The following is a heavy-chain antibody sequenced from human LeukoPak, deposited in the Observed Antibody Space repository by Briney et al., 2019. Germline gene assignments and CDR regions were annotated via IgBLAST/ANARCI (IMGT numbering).Heavy chain of an antibody. D-gene: IGHD3-10*01. Sequence: GGSLRLSCAASGFSVNNNYVDWVRQAPGKGLEWVSSLDNFANKYYADSVQGRFTISRDSSRNTVFLQMNSLTVEATAVYYCAGGSYYGSGSRPGYLGHWGLGTLVTVSS. CDR1: GFSVNNNY. V-gene: IGHV3-53*01. CDR3: AGGSYYGSGSRPGYLGH. J-gene: IGHJ4*02. CDR2: LDNFANK.